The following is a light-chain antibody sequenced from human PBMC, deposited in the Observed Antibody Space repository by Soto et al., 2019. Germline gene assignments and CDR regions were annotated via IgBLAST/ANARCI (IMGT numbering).Light chain of an antibody. J-gene: IGLJ1*01. CDR2: GVT. V-gene: IGLV2-14*01. CDR1: SSDVGAYYS. Sequence: QSALTQPASVSGSPGQSITISCTGTSSDVGAYYSVSWYQHHSGKAPKLIIYGVTNRPSGVSNRFSGSKSGNTASLTISGLQAEDEADYHCSSYTSGSSHYVFGTGTKVTVL. CDR3: SSYTSGSSHYV.